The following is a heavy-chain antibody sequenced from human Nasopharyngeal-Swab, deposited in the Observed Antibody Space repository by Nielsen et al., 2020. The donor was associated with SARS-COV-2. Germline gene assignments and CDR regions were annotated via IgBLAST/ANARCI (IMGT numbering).Heavy chain of an antibody. CDR3: ARGLMEYGSGSYEDEEWFDP. D-gene: IGHD3-10*01. J-gene: IGHJ5*02. V-gene: IGHV1-2*05. Sequence: ASVKVSCKASGYTFTGYYMRWVRQAPGQGLEWMGRINPNSGGTNYAQKFQGRVTMTRDTSISTAYMELSRLRSDDTVVYYCARGLMEYGSGSYEDEEWFDPWGQGTLVTVSS. CDR2: INPNSGGT. CDR1: GYTFTGYY.